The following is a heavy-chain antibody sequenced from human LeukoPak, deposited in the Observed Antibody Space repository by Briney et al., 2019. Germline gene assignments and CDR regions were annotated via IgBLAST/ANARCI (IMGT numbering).Heavy chain of an antibody. Sequence: SETLSLTCTVSGDSINNYRWCWIWQPAVQGLEWIGHIFVSGSTHYNPSLKSRVTMSVDSSKNQLSLKLNSVTAADTAVYYCARCLTRTYYYYFMDVWGKGTTVTVSS. CDR1: GDSINNYR. D-gene: IGHD3-9*01. J-gene: IGHJ6*03. V-gene: IGHV4-4*07. CDR3: ARCLTRTYYYYFMDV. CDR2: IFVSGST.